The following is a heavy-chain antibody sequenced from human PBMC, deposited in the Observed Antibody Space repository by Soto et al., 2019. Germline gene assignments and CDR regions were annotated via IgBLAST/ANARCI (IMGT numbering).Heavy chain of an antibody. CDR1: GYTFTSYG. J-gene: IGHJ4*02. CDR3: ARGSVGYSYGPGYDS. V-gene: IGHV1-18*01. D-gene: IGHD5-18*01. CDR2: ISAYNGNT. Sequence: ASVKVSCKASGYTFTSYGISWVRQAPGQGLEWMGWISAYNGNTNYAQKLQGRVTMTTDTSTSTAYMELRSLRSDDTAVYYCARGSVGYSYGPGYDSWGQGTLVTVSS.